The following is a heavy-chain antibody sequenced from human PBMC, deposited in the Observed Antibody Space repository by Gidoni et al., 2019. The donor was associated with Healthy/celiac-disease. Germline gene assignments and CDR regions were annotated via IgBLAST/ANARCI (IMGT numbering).Heavy chain of an antibody. CDR3: AREGSWHWYFDL. CDR1: GGSISSGSYY. CDR2: IYTSGST. D-gene: IGHD6-13*01. V-gene: IGHV4-61*02. Sequence: QVQLQESGPGLVKPSQTLSLTCTVSGGSISSGSYYWSWIRQPAGKGLEWIGRIYTSGSTNYNPSLKSRVTISVDTSKNQFSLKLSSVTAADTAVYYCAREGSWHWYFDLWGRGTLVTVSS. J-gene: IGHJ2*01.